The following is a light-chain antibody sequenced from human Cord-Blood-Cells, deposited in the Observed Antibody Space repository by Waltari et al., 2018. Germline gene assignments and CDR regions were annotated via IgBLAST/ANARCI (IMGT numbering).Light chain of an antibody. V-gene: IGKV1-39*01. CDR2: AAS. CDR1: QSISSY. CDR3: QQSYSTPWT. Sequence: DIQMTQSPSSLSASLGDRVTITCRVSQSISSYLNWYKQKPGKAPKLLIYAASSLQSGVPSRFSGSGSGTDFTLTISSLQPEDFATYYCQQSYSTPWTFGQGTKVEIK. J-gene: IGKJ1*01.